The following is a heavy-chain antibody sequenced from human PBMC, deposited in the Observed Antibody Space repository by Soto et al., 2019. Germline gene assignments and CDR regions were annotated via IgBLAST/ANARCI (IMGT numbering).Heavy chain of an antibody. J-gene: IGHJ4*02. CDR3: ASRDTCGFLGYFDT. CDR2: IVPNVGTV. Sequence: QVQLVQSGPEGKKPGSSVKVSCKTSGGTLSSFITYPINWVRQAPGQGPEWMGGIVPNVGTVNYAQRFQGRVTITAEKSTGTSYMELNNMRSGDTALYYCASRDTCGFLGYFDTWGQGPLVTVS. V-gene: IGHV1-69*06. CDR1: GGTLSSFITYP. D-gene: IGHD3-16*01.